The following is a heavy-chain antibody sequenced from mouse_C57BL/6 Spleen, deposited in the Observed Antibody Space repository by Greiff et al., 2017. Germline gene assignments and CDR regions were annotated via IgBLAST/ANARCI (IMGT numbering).Heavy chain of an antibody. D-gene: IGHD1-1*01. J-gene: IGHJ2*01. CDR3: ARLVYGSSYGYFDY. CDR1: GYTFTSYG. Sequence: QVHVKQSGAELARPGASVKLSCKASGYTFTSYGISWVKQRTGQGLEWIGEIYPRSGNTYYNEKFKGKATLTADKSSSTAYMELRSLTSEDSAVYFCARLVYGSSYGYFDYWGQGTTLTVSS. CDR2: IYPRSGNT. V-gene: IGHV1-81*01.